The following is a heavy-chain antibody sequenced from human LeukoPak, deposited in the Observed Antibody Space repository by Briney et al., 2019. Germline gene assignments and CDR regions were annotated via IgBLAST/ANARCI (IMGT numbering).Heavy chain of an antibody. J-gene: IGHJ4*02. CDR3: AKDLTVTTIGYFDY. CDR2: ISGSST. CDR1: GFTFSSYA. Sequence: QTGGSLRLSCAASGFTFSSYAMSWVRQAPGKGLEWVSIISGSSTYYADSVKGRFTISRDTTKNTLSLQMNSLKAEDMAVYYCAKDLTVTTIGYFDYWGQGTLVTVSS. D-gene: IGHD4-17*01. V-gene: IGHV3-23*01.